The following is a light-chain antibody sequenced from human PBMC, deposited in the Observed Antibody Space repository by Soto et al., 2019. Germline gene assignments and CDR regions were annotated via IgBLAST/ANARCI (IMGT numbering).Light chain of an antibody. CDR2: EVS. J-gene: IGLJ3*02. CDR1: SSDIGGYNY. Sequence: QSVLTQPASVSGSPGQSITISCTGTSSDIGGYNYVSWYQQHPGKAPKLMIYEVSNRPSGLSNRFSGSKSGSTASLTISGLQAEDEADYYCTSYTSSTSWVFGGGTKLTVL. CDR3: TSYTSSTSWV. V-gene: IGLV2-14*01.